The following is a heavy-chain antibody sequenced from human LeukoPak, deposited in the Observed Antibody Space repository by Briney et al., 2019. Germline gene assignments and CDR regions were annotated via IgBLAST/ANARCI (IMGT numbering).Heavy chain of an antibody. J-gene: IGHJ4*02. CDR2: IYYSGST. CDR3: ARGPAASYYYGSGSYYEV. Sequence: SETPSLTCTVSGGSISNYYWSWIRQPPGKGLEWIGYIYYSGSTNYNPSLKSRVTVSVDTSKNQFSLKLSSVTAADTAVYYCARGPAASYYYGSGSYYEVWGQGTLVTVSS. D-gene: IGHD3-10*01. CDR1: GGSISNYY. V-gene: IGHV4-59*01.